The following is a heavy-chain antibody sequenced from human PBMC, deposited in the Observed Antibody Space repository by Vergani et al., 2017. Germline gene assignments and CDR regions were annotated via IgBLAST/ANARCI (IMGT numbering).Heavy chain of an antibody. V-gene: IGHV5-51*04. CDR1: EYSFGNYW. Sequence: EVALVQSGPEMRKPGESLKISCKGSEYSFGNYWIGWVRQMPGKGLEWMGIIYPADSDTRYSPSFQGQVTISADKHISTAFLQWDSLKASDTALYYCTRHTAYTDSWGQGALVTISS. CDR2: IYPADSDT. D-gene: IGHD3-16*01. J-gene: IGHJ4*02. CDR3: TRHTAYTDS.